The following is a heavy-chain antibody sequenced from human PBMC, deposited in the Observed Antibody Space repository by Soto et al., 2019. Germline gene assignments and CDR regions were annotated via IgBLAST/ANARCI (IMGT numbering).Heavy chain of an antibody. D-gene: IGHD3-10*01. CDR2: ISGSGNTI. J-gene: IGHJ6*02. Sequence: PGGCLRLSCEASGFTFSDHYINWIRQAPGKGLEWVSYISGSGNTIYYADSVKGRFSITRDNAEKSATLLMNNLRAEDTAVYYCARGFVTRSNYYYGMDVWGQGTTVTVSS. CDR1: GFTFSDHY. CDR3: ARGFVTRSNYYYGMDV. V-gene: IGHV3-11*01.